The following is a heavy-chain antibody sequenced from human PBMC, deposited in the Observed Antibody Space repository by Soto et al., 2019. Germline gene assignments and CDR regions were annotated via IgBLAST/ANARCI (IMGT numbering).Heavy chain of an antibody. CDR2: IWYDGSNK. D-gene: IGHD3-9*01. J-gene: IGHJ6*02. V-gene: IGHV3-33*01. CDR1: GFTFSSYG. Sequence: GGSLRLSCAASGFTFSSYGMHWVRQAPGKGLEWVAVIWYDGSNKYYADSVKGRFTISRDNSKNTLYLQMNSLRAEDTAVYYCAREPPYDILTGYQHYYGMDVWGQGTTVTVSS. CDR3: AREPPYDILTGYQHYYGMDV.